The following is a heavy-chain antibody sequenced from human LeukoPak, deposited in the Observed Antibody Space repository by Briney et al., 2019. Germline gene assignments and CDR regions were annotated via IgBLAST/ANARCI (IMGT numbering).Heavy chain of an antibody. CDR3: VREGTYFFASGSFQGYYFDN. D-gene: IGHD3-10*01. CDR2: ISNDGSDK. CDR1: GVTFSNYA. J-gene: IGHJ4*02. V-gene: IGHV3-30*03. Sequence: GGSLRLSCAAPGVTFSNYAMHWVRQSPGKGLEWVAVISNDGSDKHHADSLKGRFTVSRDNSKHTVYLQMDRLRVEDTAIYYCVREGTYFFASGSFQGYYFDNWGQGTLVTVSS.